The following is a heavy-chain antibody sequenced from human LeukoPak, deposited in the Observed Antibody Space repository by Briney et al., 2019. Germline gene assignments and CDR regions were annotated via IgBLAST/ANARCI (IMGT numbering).Heavy chain of an antibody. CDR1: GFTFSSYA. D-gene: IGHD6-13*01. V-gene: IGHV3-23*01. CDR2: ISGSGGST. Sequence: GGSLRLSCAASGFTFSSYAMSWVRQAPGKGLEWVSAISGSGGSTYYADSVKGRFTISRDNSKNTLYLQMNSLRAEDTAVYYCARVSPYSSSWYWYFDLWGRGTLVTVSS. J-gene: IGHJ2*01. CDR3: ARVSPYSSSWYWYFDL.